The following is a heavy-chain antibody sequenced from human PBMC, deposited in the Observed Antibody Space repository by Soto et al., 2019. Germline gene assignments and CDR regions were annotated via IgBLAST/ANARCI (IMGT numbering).Heavy chain of an antibody. CDR1: GFNFNDHG. CDR3: AKEDSGFSGYMDV. J-gene: IGHJ6*03. D-gene: IGHD3-10*01. Sequence: EVQLVESGGGLVQPGRSLRLSCIASGFNFNDHGMHWVRQAPGKGLEWVSGITWHSDGMGYADSVKGRFTISRDNAKNSLDLKMNSLRVEDTDLYYCAKEDSGFSGYMDVWGKGTTVTVSS. CDR2: ITWHSDGM. V-gene: IGHV3-9*01.